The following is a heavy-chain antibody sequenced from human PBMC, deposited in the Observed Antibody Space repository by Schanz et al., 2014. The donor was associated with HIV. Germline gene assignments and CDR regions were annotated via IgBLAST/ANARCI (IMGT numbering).Heavy chain of an antibody. D-gene: IGHD1-26*01. J-gene: IGHJ6*02. CDR2: IIPILRTA. CDR3: ARGEVPSLGMDV. V-gene: IGHV1-69*01. CDR1: GGTFGSYA. Sequence: QVQLVQSGAEVRKPGSSVKVSCKASGGTFGSYAISWVRQAPGQGLEWMGGIIPILRTANYAQKFQGRVTITADESTSTAYMELSSLRSDDTAVYYCARGEVPSLGMDVWGQGTTVTVSS.